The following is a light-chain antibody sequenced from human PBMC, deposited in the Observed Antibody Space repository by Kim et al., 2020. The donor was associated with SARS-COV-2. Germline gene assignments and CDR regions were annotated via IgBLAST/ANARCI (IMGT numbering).Light chain of an antibody. CDR3: AAWDDSLNGRV. J-gene: IGLJ3*02. V-gene: IGLV1-44*01. CDR1: SSSIGSNP. CDR2: SNS. Sequence: GQRVTISCSGSSSSIGSNPVNWYQQFPGTAPKLVIHSNSQRPSGVPDRFSASKSGTSASLAISGLQSEDEGDYYCAAWDDSLNGRVFGGGTKLTVL.